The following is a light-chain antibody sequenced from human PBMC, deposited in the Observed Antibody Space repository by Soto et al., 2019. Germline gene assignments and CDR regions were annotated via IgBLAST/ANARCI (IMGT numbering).Light chain of an antibody. CDR2: QAS. CDR1: QNINVW. V-gene: IGKV1-5*03. CDR3: QQHEAYPRT. Sequence: DIPMTQSPSTLSASIGDRVTITCRASQNINVWLAWYQQKPGKAPEFLIYQASTLQSGVPSRFSGSGSGTEFTLTISSLQPDDFATYYCQQHEAYPRTFGQGTKVEIK. J-gene: IGKJ1*01.